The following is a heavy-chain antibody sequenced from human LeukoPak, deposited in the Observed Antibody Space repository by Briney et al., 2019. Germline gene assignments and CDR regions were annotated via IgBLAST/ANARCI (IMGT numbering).Heavy chain of an antibody. Sequence: GGSLRLSCAASGFTFSDYYMSWIRQAPGKGLEWVSYISSSGSTIYYADSVKGRFTISRDNAKNSLYLQMNSLRAEDTAVYYCAREEHSATYYYYYGMDVWGQGTTVTVSS. J-gene: IGHJ6*02. V-gene: IGHV3-11*01. CDR1: GFTFSDYY. CDR2: ISSSGSTI. D-gene: IGHD1-26*01. CDR3: AREEHSATYYYYYGMDV.